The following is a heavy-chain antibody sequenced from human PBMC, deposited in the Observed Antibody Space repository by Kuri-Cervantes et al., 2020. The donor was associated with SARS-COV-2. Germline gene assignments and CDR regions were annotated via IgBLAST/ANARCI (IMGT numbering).Heavy chain of an antibody. D-gene: IGHD2-21*01. V-gene: IGHV3-48*03. Sequence: GGSLRLSCAASGFTFSSYEMNWVSQALGKWLEWVSYISSSGSTIYYSDSVKGRFTIYRDNAKNSLYLQMNSLRAEDKAVYYCAGWTYCGGDCYPAYYFDYWGQGTLATVHS. CDR3: AGWTYCGGDCYPAYYFDY. CDR2: ISSSGSTI. CDR1: GFTFSSYE. J-gene: IGHJ4*02.